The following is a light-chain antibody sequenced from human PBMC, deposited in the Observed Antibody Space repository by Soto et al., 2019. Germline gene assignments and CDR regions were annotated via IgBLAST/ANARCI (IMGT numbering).Light chain of an antibody. Sequence: EIVLTQSPATLSLSPWERATLSCRASQSVSSYLAWYQQKPGQAPRLLIYDASNRATGIPARFSGSGSGTDLTLTISSLEPEDFAVYYCQQRSNWVTFGQGTRLEIK. J-gene: IGKJ5*01. V-gene: IGKV3-11*01. CDR3: QQRSNWVT. CDR2: DAS. CDR1: QSVSSY.